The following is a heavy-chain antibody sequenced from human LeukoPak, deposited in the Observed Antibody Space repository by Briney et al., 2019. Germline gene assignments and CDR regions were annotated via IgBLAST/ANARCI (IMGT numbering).Heavy chain of an antibody. J-gene: IGHJ5*02. Sequence: ASVKVSCKASGGTFSSYAISWVRQAPGQGLEWMGGIIPIFGTANYAQKFQGRVTITTDESTSTAYMELSSLRSEDTAVYYCARGLYDFWSGFENWFDPWGQGTLVTVSS. CDR2: IIPIFGTA. CDR3: ARGLYDFWSGFENWFDP. CDR1: GGTFSSYA. D-gene: IGHD3-3*01. V-gene: IGHV1-69*05.